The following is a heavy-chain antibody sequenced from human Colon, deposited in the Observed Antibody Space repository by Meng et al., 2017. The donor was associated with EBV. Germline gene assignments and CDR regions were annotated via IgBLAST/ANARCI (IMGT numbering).Heavy chain of an antibody. V-gene: IGHV4-31*03. CDR3: ARGPSRWLQFSFDY. D-gene: IGHD5-24*01. J-gene: IGHJ4*02. CDR2: IYYSGST. CDR1: GGSISRGGYY. Sequence: QVQLQESGPGLVKPSHTLSLPCTVSGGSISRGGYYWSWIRQHPGKGLEWIGYIYYSGSTYYNPSLKSRVTISIDTSKNQFSLKLSSVTAADTAVYYCARGPSRWLQFSFDYWGQGTLVTVSS.